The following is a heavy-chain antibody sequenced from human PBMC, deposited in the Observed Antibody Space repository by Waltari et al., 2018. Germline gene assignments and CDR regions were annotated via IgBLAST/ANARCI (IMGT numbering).Heavy chain of an antibody. CDR1: GFTFGTYW. CDR3: VRDPDTIFGVVWDY. CDR2: MNQDGSVK. Sequence: EVQLVESGGGLVQPGGSLRLSCAASGFTFGTYWMGWVRQAPGKGLEWVANMNQDGSVKTYVDSVKGQFTISRDNGKNSLYLQMNSLRGEDTALYYWVRDPDTIFGVVWDYWGQGTLVTASS. J-gene: IGHJ4*02. D-gene: IGHD3-3*01. V-gene: IGHV3-7*01.